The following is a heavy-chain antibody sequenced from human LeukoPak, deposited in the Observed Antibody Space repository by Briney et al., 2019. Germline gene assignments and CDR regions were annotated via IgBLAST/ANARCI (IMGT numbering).Heavy chain of an antibody. Sequence: GGSLRFSCAASGFTFSTYGMSWVRQAPGKGLEWVSAISGSGGNTHYADSVKGRFTISRDNSKNTLYLQMNSLRAEDTAVYYCPKEASEGGPNWFDPWGQGALVTVSS. V-gene: IGHV3-23*01. CDR1: GFTFSTYG. CDR3: PKEASEGGPNWFDP. J-gene: IGHJ5*02. CDR2: ISGSGGNT. D-gene: IGHD1-14*01.